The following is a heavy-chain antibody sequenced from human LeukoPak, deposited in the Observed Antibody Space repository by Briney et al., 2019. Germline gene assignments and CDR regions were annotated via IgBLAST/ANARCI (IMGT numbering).Heavy chain of an antibody. D-gene: IGHD3-22*01. J-gene: IGHJ4*02. V-gene: IGHV3-23*01. CDR1: GFTFSGYG. Sequence: PGGSLRLSCAASGFTFSGYGMSWVRQAPGKGLEWVSAISGSGGSTYYADSVKGRFTISRDNSKNSLYLQMNSLRAEDTAVYYCARVGYYDSSGVDYWGQGTLVTVSS. CDR2: ISGSGGST. CDR3: ARVGYYDSSGVDY.